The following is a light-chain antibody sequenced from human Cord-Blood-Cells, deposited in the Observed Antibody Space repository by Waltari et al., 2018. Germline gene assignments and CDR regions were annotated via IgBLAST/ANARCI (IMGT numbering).Light chain of an antibody. CDR2: AAS. Sequence: DIQMTQSPSSLSASVGDRVTITCRASQSISSYLNWYQQKPGKAPKLLIYAASSLQSGVPSRFSGRGSGTDFTLTISSLQPENFATDYCQQSYSTPLTSGGGTKVEIK. V-gene: IGKV1-39*01. CDR1: QSISSY. J-gene: IGKJ4*01. CDR3: QQSYSTPLT.